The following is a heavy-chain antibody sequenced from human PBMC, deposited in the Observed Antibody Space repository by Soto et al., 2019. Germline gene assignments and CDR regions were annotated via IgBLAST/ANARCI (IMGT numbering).Heavy chain of an antibody. CDR3: ASHNVYDPFDY. V-gene: IGHV4-59*08. J-gene: IGHJ4*02. D-gene: IGHD5-12*01. CDR1: GGSISSYY. Sequence: SETLSLTCTVSGGSISSYYWSWIRQPPGKGLEWIGYFYYGGSTNYNPSLKSRVTISVDTSKNQFSLKLSSVTAADTAVYYCASHNVYDPFDYWGQGTLVTVSS. CDR2: FYYGGST.